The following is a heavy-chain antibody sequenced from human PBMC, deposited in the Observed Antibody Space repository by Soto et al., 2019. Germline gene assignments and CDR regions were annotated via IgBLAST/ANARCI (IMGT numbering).Heavy chain of an antibody. CDR2: INHLETT. V-gene: IGHV4-30-2*01. Sequence: PSATLALTCAVYGASITFGGYSWSWIRQTPGKGLEWIGYINHLETTFYNPSFESRLTLSIDRAKNQFSLKLHSMSAADRAVYFCARGGGSDSFDYWGQGILVTVSS. CDR1: GASITFGGYS. CDR3: ARGGGSDSFDY. J-gene: IGHJ4*02. D-gene: IGHD1-26*01.